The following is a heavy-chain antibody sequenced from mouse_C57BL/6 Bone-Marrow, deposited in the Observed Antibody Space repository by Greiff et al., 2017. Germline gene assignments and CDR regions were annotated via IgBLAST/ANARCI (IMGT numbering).Heavy chain of an antibody. D-gene: IGHD5-1*01. CDR3: SRSSTFFYYFDY. J-gene: IGHJ2*01. V-gene: IGHV1-47*01. CDR2: FHPYNDDT. Sequence: VPLQQSGAELVKPGASVKMSCKASGYTFTTYPIEWMKQNHGKSLEWIGNFHPYNDDTTYNEKFKGKATLTVEKSSNTVYLELSRLTSDDSAVYYCSRSSTFFYYFDYWGQGTTRTVSS. CDR1: GYTFTTYP.